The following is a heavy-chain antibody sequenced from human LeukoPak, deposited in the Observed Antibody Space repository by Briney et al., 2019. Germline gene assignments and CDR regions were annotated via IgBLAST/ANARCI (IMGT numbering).Heavy chain of an antibody. CDR3: ARDRAYDSSGYFDY. CDR1: GGSISSYY. V-gene: IGHV4-4*07. Sequence: SETLSLTCTVSGGSISSYYWSWIRQPAGKGLGWIGRIYTSGSTNYNPSLKSRVTMSVDTSKNQFSLKLSSVTAADTAVYYCARDRAYDSSGYFDYWGQGTLVTVSS. J-gene: IGHJ4*02. CDR2: IYTSGST. D-gene: IGHD3-22*01.